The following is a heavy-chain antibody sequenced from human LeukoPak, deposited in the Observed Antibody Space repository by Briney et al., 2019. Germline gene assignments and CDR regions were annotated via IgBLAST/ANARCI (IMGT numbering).Heavy chain of an antibody. CDR3: ARLGCSSASCYSRPYYFDY. V-gene: IGHV4-34*01. Sequence: SETLSLTCAVYGGSFSGYYWSWIRQPPGKGLEWIGEINHSGSTNYNPSLKSRVTISVDTSKNQFSLKLSSVTAADTAVYYCARLGCSSASCYSRPYYFDYWGQGTLVTVSS. D-gene: IGHD2-2*02. CDR2: INHSGST. CDR1: GGSFSGYY. J-gene: IGHJ4*02.